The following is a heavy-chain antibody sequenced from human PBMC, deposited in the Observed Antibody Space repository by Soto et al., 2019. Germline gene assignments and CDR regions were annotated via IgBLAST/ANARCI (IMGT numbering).Heavy chain of an antibody. CDR1: GFTFSDYY. D-gene: IGHD3-10*01. J-gene: IGHJ4*02. V-gene: IGHV3-11*01. Sequence: LRLSCAASGFTFSDYYMTWIRQAPGKGLEWVSYISSGGSSIYYADSVKGRFTISRDNAKNSLYLQMNSLRAEDTAMYYCASLAIGTIIRGAPDFWGQGTLVTVSS. CDR2: ISSGGSSI. CDR3: ASLAIGTIIRGAPDF.